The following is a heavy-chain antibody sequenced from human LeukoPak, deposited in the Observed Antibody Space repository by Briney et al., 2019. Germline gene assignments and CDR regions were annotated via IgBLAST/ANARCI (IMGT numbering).Heavy chain of an antibody. V-gene: IGHV3-30*02. CDR3: ARGPYGSGSYYNVPFDY. CDR2: TRYDATKK. CDR1: GFTFNIYG. J-gene: IGHJ4*02. D-gene: IGHD3-10*01. Sequence: GGSLRLSCAVSGFTFNIYGMHWVRQAPGKGLEWVAFTRYDATKKYYADSVKDRFTISRDDSKNTIYLQMNSLRAEDTAVYYCARGPYGSGSYYNVPFDYWGQGTLVTVSS.